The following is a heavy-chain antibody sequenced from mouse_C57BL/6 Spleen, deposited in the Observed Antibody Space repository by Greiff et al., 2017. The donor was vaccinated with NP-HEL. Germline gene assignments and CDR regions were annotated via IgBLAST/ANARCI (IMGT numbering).Heavy chain of an antibody. J-gene: IGHJ4*01. CDR2: IDPYNGDT. V-gene: IGHV14-4*01. CDR1: GFTFTDDY. D-gene: IGHD1-1*01. Sequence: VQLQQSGAELVRPGASVKLSCTASGFTFTDDYMHWVKQRPGQSLEWIGCIDPYNGDTKYNSKFQGKATLTVDTSSNTAYLQLSSLTSEDTAVYYCAPSSHNAMDYWGQGTSVTVSS. CDR3: APSSHNAMDY.